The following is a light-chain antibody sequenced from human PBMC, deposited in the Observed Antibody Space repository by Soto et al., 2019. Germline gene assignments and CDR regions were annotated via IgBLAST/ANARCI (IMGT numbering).Light chain of an antibody. J-gene: IGLJ1*01. CDR1: ASTIGRNY. CDR2: RNS. Sequence: QSVLTQSPSASGNPGQRVAISCSGSASTIGRNYVYWYQQLPGTAPKLLIYRNSQRPSGVPDRFSGSKSGTPASLAISGLRSEDEAEDDCAAWDDNLSGLYVFGAGTKVTVL. CDR3: AAWDDNLSGLYV. V-gene: IGLV1-47*01.